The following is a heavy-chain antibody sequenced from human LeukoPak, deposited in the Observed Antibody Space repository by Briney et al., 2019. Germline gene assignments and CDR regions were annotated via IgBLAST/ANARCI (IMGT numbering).Heavy chain of an antibody. V-gene: IGHV4-59*08. J-gene: IGHJ4*02. D-gene: IGHD3-22*01. CDR1: GGSISSYY. CDR3: ARGEPGDSSGYYPYYFDY. Sequence: PSETLSLTCTVSGGSISSYYWSWIRQPPGKGLEWIGYIYYSGSTNYNPSLKSRVTISVDTSKNQFSLKLSSVTAADTAVYYCARGEPGDSSGYYPYYFDYWGQGTRVTVSS. CDR2: IYYSGST.